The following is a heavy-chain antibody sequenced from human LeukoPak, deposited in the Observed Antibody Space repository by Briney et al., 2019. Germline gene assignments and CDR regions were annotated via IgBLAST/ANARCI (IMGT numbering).Heavy chain of an antibody. CDR3: AREEDVVHLNHAFDI. CDR1: GFTFSSYS. D-gene: IGHD5-12*01. J-gene: IGHJ3*02. V-gene: IGHV3-21*01. CDR2: ISASSSYI. Sequence: KPGGSLRLSCAASGFTFSSYSMNWVRQAPGKGLEWVSFISASSSYIYYADSVKGRFTISRDNAKNSLYLQMNSLRAEDTAVYYCAREEDVVHLNHAFDIWGQGTMVTVSS.